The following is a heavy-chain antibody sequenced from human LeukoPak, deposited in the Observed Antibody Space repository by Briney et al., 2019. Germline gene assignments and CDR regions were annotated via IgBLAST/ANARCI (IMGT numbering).Heavy chain of an antibody. CDR3: ARVAIVVVPAAPDVDYYYYYMDV. CDR1: GGSISSYY. D-gene: IGHD2-2*01. CDR2: IYTSGST. Sequence: SETLSLTCTVSGGSISSYYWSWIRQPAGKGLEWIGRIYTSGSTNYNPSLKSRVTMSVDTSKNQFSLKLSSVTAADTAVYYCARVAIVVVPAAPDVDYYYYYMDVWGKGTTVTVSS. V-gene: IGHV4-4*07. J-gene: IGHJ6*03.